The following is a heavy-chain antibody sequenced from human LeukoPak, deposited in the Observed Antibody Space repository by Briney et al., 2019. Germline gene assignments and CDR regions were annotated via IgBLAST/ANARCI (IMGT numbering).Heavy chain of an antibody. CDR3: ARDPSGWYFVDY. J-gene: IGHJ4*02. V-gene: IGHV3-48*03. CDR1: GFTFSVYD. CDR2: ISSSGSTI. D-gene: IGHD6-19*01. Sequence: GGSLRLSCAASGFTFSVYDMSWLRQAPGKGLEWLSYISSSGSTIYYTDSVKGRFTISRDNAKNSLYLQMNSLRAEDTAVYYCARDPSGWYFVDYWGQGTLVTVSS.